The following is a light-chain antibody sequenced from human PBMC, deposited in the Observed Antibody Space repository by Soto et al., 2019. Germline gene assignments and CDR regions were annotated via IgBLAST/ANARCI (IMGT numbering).Light chain of an antibody. J-gene: IGKJ1*01. V-gene: IGKV1-5*03. CDR2: KAS. CDR3: QQYNSYSGT. CDR1: QSVSGW. Sequence: DIQMTESPSTLSASGGDTVTVTCLASQSVSGWLAWYQQKPGKAPKLLIYKASSLESGVPSRFSGSGSGTEFTLTISSLQPDDFATYYCQQYNSYSGTFGQGTKVDIK.